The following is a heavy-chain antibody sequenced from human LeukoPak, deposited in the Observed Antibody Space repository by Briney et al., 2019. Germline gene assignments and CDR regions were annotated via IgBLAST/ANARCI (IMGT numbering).Heavy chain of an antibody. CDR2: IRYDGGRK. D-gene: IGHD4-11*01. Sequence: GGSLRLSCAASGFTFSSHAMHWVRQAPGKGLEWVAFIRYDGGRKSYADSVKGRFTISRDNSKNTLYLQMNNLRADDTAVYYCAKEGTATYFFDYWGQGTLVTVSS. V-gene: IGHV3-30*02. CDR3: AKEGTATYFFDY. J-gene: IGHJ4*02. CDR1: GFTFSSHA.